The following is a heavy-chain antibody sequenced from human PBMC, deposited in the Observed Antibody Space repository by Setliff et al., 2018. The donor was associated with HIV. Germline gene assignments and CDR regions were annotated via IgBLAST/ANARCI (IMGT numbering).Heavy chain of an antibody. CDR3: AGPRGDESFDI. CDR1: GGTSNKYA. CDR2: FIPVLDIT. D-gene: IGHD3-10*01. V-gene: IGHV1-69*10. Sequence: ASVKVSCKASGGTSNKYAINWVRQAPGQGLEWMGQFIPVLDITNYAQKFQGRVTITADASSSTMYKELSGLRSGDTAVYYCAGPRGDESFDIWGQGTMVTVSS. J-gene: IGHJ3*02.